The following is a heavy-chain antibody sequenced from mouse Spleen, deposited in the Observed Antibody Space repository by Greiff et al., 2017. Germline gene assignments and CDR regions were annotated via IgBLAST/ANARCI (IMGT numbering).Heavy chain of an antibody. V-gene: IGHV5-9-1*01. CDR2: ISSGGSYT. CDR1: GFTFSSYA. D-gene: IGHD1-1*01. CDR3: ARMRVVPWYFDV. J-gene: IGHJ1*01. Sequence: EVMLVESGGGLVKPGGSLKLSCAASGFTFSSYAMSWVRQTPEKRLEWVATISSGGSYTYYPDSVKGRFTISRDNAKNTLYLQMSSLRSEDTAMYYCARMRVVPWYFDVWGAGTTVTVSS.